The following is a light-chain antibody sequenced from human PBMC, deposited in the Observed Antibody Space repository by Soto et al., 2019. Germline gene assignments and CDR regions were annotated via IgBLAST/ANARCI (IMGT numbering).Light chain of an antibody. Sequence: QSVLTQPPSVSGAPGQRVTISCTGSSSHIGAGYDVHWYQQLPGTAPKLLIYGNSNRPSGVPDRFSGSKSGTSASLAITGLQAEDEADYYCQSYDSSPSGSVFGGGTKLTVL. J-gene: IGLJ3*02. CDR1: SSHIGAGYD. CDR3: QSYDSSPSGSV. CDR2: GNS. V-gene: IGLV1-40*01.